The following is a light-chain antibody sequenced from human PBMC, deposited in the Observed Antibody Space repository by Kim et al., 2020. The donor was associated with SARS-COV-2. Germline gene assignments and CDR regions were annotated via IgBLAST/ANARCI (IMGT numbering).Light chain of an antibody. CDR2: DAS. CDR1: QSIDNW. CDR3: EHRGT. J-gene: IGKJ1*01. Sequence: GDRVTITCRASQSIDNWLAWYQQKPGKAPNLLIYDASSLETGVPSRFSGSGSGTEFTLSISSLQPDDSATYYCEHRGTFGQGTKVEIK. V-gene: IGKV1-5*01.